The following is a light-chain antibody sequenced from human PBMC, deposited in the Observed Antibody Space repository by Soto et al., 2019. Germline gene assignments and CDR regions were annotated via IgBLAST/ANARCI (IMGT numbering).Light chain of an antibody. Sequence: DIQMTQSPSSLSASVGDRVTITCRASQDIARYLGWYQQKPGRVPKLLIFAASTLQSGVPSRFSGSGSGTDFTLTISSLQPEDVATYYCQQCNSAPLTFGGGTKVELK. V-gene: IGKV1-27*01. CDR2: AAS. J-gene: IGKJ4*01. CDR3: QQCNSAPLT. CDR1: QDIARY.